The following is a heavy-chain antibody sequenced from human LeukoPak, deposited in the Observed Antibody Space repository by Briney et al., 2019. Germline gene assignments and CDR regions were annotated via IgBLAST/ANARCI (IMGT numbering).Heavy chain of an antibody. Sequence: PGGSLRLSCAASGFTFSSYAMSWVRQAPGKGLEWVSGISGSGGSTYYADSVKGRFTISRDNSKNTLYLQMNSLRAEDTAVYYCAKRFPRYSTSPAYFDSWGQGTLVTVSS. CDR1: GFTFSSYA. CDR3: AKRFPRYSTSPAYFDS. CDR2: ISGSGGST. J-gene: IGHJ4*02. D-gene: IGHD6-13*01. V-gene: IGHV3-23*01.